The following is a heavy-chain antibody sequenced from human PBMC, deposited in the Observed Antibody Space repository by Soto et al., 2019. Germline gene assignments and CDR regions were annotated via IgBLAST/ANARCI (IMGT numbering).Heavy chain of an antibody. J-gene: IGHJ4*01. CDR3: ARLYWSYYASSGYLDQ. Sequence: SETLSLTCTVSNGSISNGDYYWIWVRQSPGKGLESIGYIYFTGTTYYNPSLQSRLSISVDRSKNQMSLRLTSVTAADTAVYYWARLYWSYYASSGYLDQWGHGTLVTVSS. CDR2: IYFTGTT. CDR1: NGSISNGDYY. V-gene: IGHV4-30-4*01. D-gene: IGHD3-22*01.